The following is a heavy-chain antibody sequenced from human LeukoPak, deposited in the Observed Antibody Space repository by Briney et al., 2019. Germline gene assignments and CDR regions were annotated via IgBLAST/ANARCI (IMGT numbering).Heavy chain of an antibody. CDR3: AKGSGIAAVVLDHFDY. D-gene: IGHD6-25*01. CDR2: IRYDGGNK. CDR1: GFTFSNYA. Sequence: PGGSLRLSCAASGFTFSNYAMHWVRQAPGKGLEWVAFIRYDGGNKFYVDSVKGRFTISRDNSRNTLYLQMNSLSAEDTAVYYCAKGSGIAAVVLDHFDYWGQGTLVTVSS. V-gene: IGHV3-30*02. J-gene: IGHJ4*02.